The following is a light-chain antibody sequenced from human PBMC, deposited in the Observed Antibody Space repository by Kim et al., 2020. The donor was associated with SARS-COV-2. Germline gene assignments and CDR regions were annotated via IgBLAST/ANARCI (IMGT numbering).Light chain of an antibody. CDR1: SSNIGNNY. V-gene: IGLV1-51*01. Sequence: QSVLTQPPSVSAAPGQKVTISCSGSSSNIGNNYVSWYQQLPGTAPKLLIYDNNKRPSGIPDRFSGSKSGTSATLGITGLQTGDEADYYCGTGDSSLSAGALGGGTQLTVL. J-gene: IGLJ3*02. CDR2: DNN. CDR3: GTGDSSLSAGA.